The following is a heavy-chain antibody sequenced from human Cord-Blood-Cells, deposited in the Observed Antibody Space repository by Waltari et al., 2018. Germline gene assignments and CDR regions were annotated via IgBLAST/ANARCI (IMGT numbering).Heavy chain of an antibody. Sequence: QVQLVQFGAEVKKPGSSVKVSCKASGGTFSSYAISWVRQAPGQGLEWMGGIIPIFGTANYAQKVQGRVTITADESTSTAYMELSSLRSEDTAVYYCASPRSVVVPAASPYYFDYWGQGTLVTVSS. CDR1: GGTFSSYA. V-gene: IGHV1-69*01. CDR2: IIPIFGTA. D-gene: IGHD2-2*01. J-gene: IGHJ4*02. CDR3: ASPRSVVVPAASPYYFDY.